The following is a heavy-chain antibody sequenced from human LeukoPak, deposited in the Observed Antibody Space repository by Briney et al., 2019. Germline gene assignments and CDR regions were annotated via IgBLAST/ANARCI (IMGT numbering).Heavy chain of an antibody. Sequence: PSETLSLTCTVSGGSISSSSYYWGWIRQPPGKGLEWIGSIYYSGSTYYNPSLKSRVTISVDTSKNQFSLKLSSVTAADTAVYYCARGAVAAAARTRGVAFDIWGQGTMVTVSS. V-gene: IGHV4-39*07. CDR2: IYYSGST. J-gene: IGHJ3*02. D-gene: IGHD6-19*01. CDR3: ARGAVAAAARTRGVAFDI. CDR1: GGSISSSSYY.